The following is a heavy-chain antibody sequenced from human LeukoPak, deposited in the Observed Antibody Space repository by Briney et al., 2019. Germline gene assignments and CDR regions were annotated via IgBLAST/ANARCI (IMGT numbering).Heavy chain of an antibody. Sequence: GGSLRLSCAASGFTFSNSWMTWVRQAPGKGLQWVANVNQDGSEKYFVDSVKGRFTISRDNAKNSLYLHMNSLRAEDTAVYYCARNPGVTAGRGYYYYMDVWGKGTTVTVSS. CDR3: ARNPGVTAGRGYYYYMDV. D-gene: IGHD2-2*01. J-gene: IGHJ6*03. CDR1: GFTFSNSW. CDR2: VNQDGSEK. V-gene: IGHV3-7*01.